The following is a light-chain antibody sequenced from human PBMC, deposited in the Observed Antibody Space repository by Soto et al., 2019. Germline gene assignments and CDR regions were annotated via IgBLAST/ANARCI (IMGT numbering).Light chain of an antibody. V-gene: IGKV2D-29*01. CDR2: EVS. CDR3: MQSLQLPLT. Sequence: DIVMTQTPLSLSVTPGQPASISCKSSQSLLDSDGKTFLYWYVHKPGHPPQLLIYEVSNRFAGVPDRFSGSGPETDFTLEISRVEADDVAMYYCMQSLQLPLTFGGGTRVDIK. CDR1: QSLLDSDGKTF. J-gene: IGKJ4*01.